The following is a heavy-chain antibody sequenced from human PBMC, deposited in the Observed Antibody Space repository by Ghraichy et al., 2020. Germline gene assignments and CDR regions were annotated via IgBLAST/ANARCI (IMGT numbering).Heavy chain of an antibody. CDR2: IYYSGST. CDR1: GGSISSYY. V-gene: IGHV4-59*01. Sequence: SETLSLTCTVSGGSISSYYWSWIRQPPGKGLEWIGYIYYSGSTNYNPSLKSRVTISVDTSKNQFSLKLSSVTAADTAVYYCARTSGGAGSSSSWYRDYYYYYMDVWGKGTTVTVSS. CDR3: ARTSGGAGSSSSWYRDYYYYYMDV. D-gene: IGHD6-13*01. J-gene: IGHJ6*03.